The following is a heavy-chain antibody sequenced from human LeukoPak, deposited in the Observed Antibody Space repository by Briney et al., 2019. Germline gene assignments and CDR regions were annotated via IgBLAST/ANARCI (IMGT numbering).Heavy chain of an antibody. CDR3: ARGTPPSKSSSWPYYFDY. D-gene: IGHD6-13*01. CDR2: IYHSGST. J-gene: IGHJ4*02. Sequence: SETLSLTCAVSGGSISSGGYSWSWIRQPPGKGLEWIGSIYHSGSTYYNPSLKSRVTVSVDTSKNQFSLKLSSVTAADTAVYYCARGTPPSKSSSWPYYFDYWGQGTLVTVSS. V-gene: IGHV4-30-2*03. CDR1: GGSISSGGYS.